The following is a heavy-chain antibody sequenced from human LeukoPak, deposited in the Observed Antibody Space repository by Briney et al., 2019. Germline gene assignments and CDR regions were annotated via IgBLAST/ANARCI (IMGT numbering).Heavy chain of an antibody. CDR2: ISHSGNT. D-gene: IGHD3-10*01. Sequence: PSETLSLTCIVSGVAVNSYYWSWIRQTPGKGLEWIGYISHSGNTDYPPSLNRRVTMSLDTSKNQFSLKLSSVTAADTALYYCARDVQDSVRGVIIPSYMDVWGKGTTVTVSS. J-gene: IGHJ6*03. CDR3: ARDVQDSVRGVIIPSYMDV. CDR1: GVAVNSYY. V-gene: IGHV4-59*02.